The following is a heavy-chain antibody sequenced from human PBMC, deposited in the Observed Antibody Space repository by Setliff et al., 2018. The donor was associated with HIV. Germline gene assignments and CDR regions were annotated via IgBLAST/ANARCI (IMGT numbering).Heavy chain of an antibody. Sequence: AASVKVSCKASGYTFTGYYVHWVRQVPGQGLEWMGWINPSSGATNFAQNFQGRVTMTRDTSITTVYLELIRLRSDDTAVYYCAREVHDHTSRLYYYYYIDVWAKGTPVTVSS. CDR3: AREVHDHTSRLYYYYYIDV. V-gene: IGHV1-2*02. CDR2: INPSSGAT. D-gene: IGHD6-13*01. CDR1: GYTFTGYY. J-gene: IGHJ6*03.